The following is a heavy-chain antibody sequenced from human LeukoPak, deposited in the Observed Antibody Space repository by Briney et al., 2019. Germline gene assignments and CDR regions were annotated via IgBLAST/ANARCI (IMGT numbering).Heavy chain of an antibody. CDR1: GFTFNIYA. CDR3: AKGRLDPNLVLDY. J-gene: IGHJ4*02. D-gene: IGHD6-13*01. CDR2: IRGTDGYT. V-gene: IGHV3-23*01. Sequence: PGGSLRLSCTASGFTFNIYAMRSIRQAPGKGLEWFSTIRGTDGYTYYAGSVKGRFTISRDDSKNPLYLQMNSLRDEDTALYYCAKGRLDPNLVLDYWGQGTPVTVSS.